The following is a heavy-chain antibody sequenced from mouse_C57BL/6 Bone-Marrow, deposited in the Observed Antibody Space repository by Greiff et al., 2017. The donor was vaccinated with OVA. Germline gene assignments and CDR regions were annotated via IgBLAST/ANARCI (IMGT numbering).Heavy chain of an antibody. D-gene: IGHD1-1*01. CDR1: GFTFSSYA. J-gene: IGHJ1*03. CDR2: ISSGGDYI. V-gene: IGHV5-9-1*02. Sequence: EVQVVESGEGLVKPGGSLKLSCAASGFTFSSYAMSWVRQTPEKRLEWVAYISSGGDYIYYADTVKGRFTISRDNARNTLYLQMSSLKSEDTAMYYCTRDQNYYGSSSYWYFDVWGTGTTVTVSS. CDR3: TRDQNYYGSSSYWYFDV.